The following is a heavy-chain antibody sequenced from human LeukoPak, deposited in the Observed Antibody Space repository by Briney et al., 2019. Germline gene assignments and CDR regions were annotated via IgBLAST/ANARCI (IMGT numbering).Heavy chain of an antibody. J-gene: IGHJ3*02. CDR2: ISGSGGST. CDR1: GFTFSSYA. CDR3: AKGVKWIQLSDAFDI. D-gene: IGHD5-18*01. V-gene: IGHV3-23*01. Sequence: GGSLRLSCAASGFTFSSYAMSWVRQAPGKGPEWVSAISGSGGSTYYADSVKGRFTISRDNSKNTLYLQMNSLRAEDTAVYYCAKGVKWIQLSDAFDIWGQGTMVTVSS.